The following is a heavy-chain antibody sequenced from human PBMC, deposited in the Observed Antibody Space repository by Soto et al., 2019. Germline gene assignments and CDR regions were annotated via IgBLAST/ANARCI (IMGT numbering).Heavy chain of an antibody. V-gene: IGHV4-59*01. CDR2: IYYSGST. Sequence: PSETLSLTCTVSGGSISSYYWSWIRQPPGKGLEWIGYIYYSGSTNYNPSLKSRVTISVDTSKNQFSLKLSSVTAADTAVYYCAGHSGYDSGIDYWGQGTLVTVSS. CDR3: AGHSGYDSGIDY. J-gene: IGHJ4*02. D-gene: IGHD5-12*01. CDR1: GGSISSYY.